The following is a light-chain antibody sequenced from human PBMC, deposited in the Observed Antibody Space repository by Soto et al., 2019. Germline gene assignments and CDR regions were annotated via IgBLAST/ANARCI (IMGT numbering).Light chain of an antibody. V-gene: IGKV3-15*01. CDR1: QSVNSY. CDR3: QEYDNWPRLT. J-gene: IGKJ1*01. CDR2: GVS. Sequence: VLTPAPLSLHLSPCQSASLYSRASQSVNSYLAWYQQKPGQAPRLLIYGVSSRAAGIPARFSGSGSATEFSLTISSLQSEDFAVYYCQEYDNWPRLTFGQGTKVDIK.